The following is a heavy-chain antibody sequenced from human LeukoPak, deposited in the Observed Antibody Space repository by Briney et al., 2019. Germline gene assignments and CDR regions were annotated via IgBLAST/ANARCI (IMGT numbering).Heavy chain of an antibody. J-gene: IGHJ4*02. Sequence: PGGSLRLSCAASGFTFSGAAMTWVRQAPGKGLEWVSTITGSDDRTYYADSVKGRFTISRDYPKNTLRLQMSSLTVEDTAIYYCAKGPQVGSGYHPDFWGQGTLVTVSS. V-gene: IGHV3-23*01. CDR3: AKGPQVGSGYHPDF. CDR2: ITGSDDRT. D-gene: IGHD3-22*01. CDR1: GFTFSGAA.